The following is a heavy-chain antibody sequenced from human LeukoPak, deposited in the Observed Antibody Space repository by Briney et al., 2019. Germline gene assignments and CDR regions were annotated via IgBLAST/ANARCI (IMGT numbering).Heavy chain of an antibody. V-gene: IGHV3-33*01. D-gene: IGHD1-26*01. CDR2: IWYDGSNK. CDR3: AMDGIGDGDY. J-gene: IGHJ4*02. CDR1: GFTFSSYG. Sequence: PGRSLRLSCAAPGFTFSSYGMHWVRQAPGKGLEWVAVIWYDGSNKYYADSVKGRFTISRDNSKNTLYLQMNSLRAEDTAVYYCAMDGIGDGDYWGRGTLVTVSS.